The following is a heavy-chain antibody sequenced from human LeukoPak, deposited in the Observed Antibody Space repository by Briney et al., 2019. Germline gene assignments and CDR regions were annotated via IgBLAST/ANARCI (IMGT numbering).Heavy chain of an antibody. J-gene: IGHJ5*02. D-gene: IGHD5-18*01. CDR3: ARTDPTAMVLSWFDP. V-gene: IGHV3-21*01. CDR2: ISSSSSYI. Sequence: PGGSLRLSCAASGFTFSSYSMNWVRQAPGKGLEWVSSISSSSSYIYYADSVKGRFTISRDNAKNSLYLQMNSLRAEDTAVYYCARTDPTAMVLSWFDPWGQGTLVTVSS. CDR1: GFTFSSYS.